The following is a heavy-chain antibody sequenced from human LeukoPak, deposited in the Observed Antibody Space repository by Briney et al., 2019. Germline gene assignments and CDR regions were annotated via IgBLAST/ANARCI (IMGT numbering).Heavy chain of an antibody. V-gene: IGHV3-23*01. D-gene: IGHD3-10*01. J-gene: IGHJ4*02. CDR1: GFTFSGYA. Sequence: PGGSLRLSCAASGFTFSGYAMSWVRQAPGKGLEWVSAISGGGVSTYYADSIKGRFTISRDDSKNTLYLQMKSLRAEDTAVYYCAKGMVRGVIPDYWGQGTLVTVYS. CDR3: AKGMVRGVIPDY. CDR2: ISGGGVST.